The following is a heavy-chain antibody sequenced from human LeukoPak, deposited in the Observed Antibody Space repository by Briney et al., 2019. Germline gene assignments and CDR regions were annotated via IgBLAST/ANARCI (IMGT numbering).Heavy chain of an antibody. CDR2: ISYDGSNK. CDR3: ARDRGGYSYVMGYFDY. D-gene: IGHD5-18*01. V-gene: IGHV3-30*04. J-gene: IGHJ4*02. Sequence: PGRSLRLSCAAPGFTFSSYAMHWVRQAPGKGLEWVAVISYDGSNKYYADSVKGRFTISRDNSKNTLYLQMNSLRAEDTAVYYCARDRGGYSYVMGYFDYWGQGTLVTVSS. CDR1: GFTFSSYA.